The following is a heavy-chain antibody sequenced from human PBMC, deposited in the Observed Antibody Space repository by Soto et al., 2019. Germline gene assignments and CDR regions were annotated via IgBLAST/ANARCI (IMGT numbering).Heavy chain of an antibody. J-gene: IGHJ6*02. V-gene: IGHV1-69*06. CDR2: IIPISETT. Sequence: QVQLVQSGAEVKKPGSSVKVSCKASGGTFSSLDINWVRQAPGQGLEWMGVIIPISETTNYAQIFQGRVSIVADKSTSTAYLELSRLRSEDTAVYYCARALLSHSYDSGGYDSYFHAMDVWGQGTPVTVSS. CDR3: ARALLSHSYDSGGYDSYFHAMDV. CDR1: GGTFSSLD. D-gene: IGHD3-22*01.